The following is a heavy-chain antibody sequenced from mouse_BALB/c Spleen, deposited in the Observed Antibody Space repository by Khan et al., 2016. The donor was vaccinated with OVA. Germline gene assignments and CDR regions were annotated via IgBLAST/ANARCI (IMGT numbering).Heavy chain of an antibody. CDR3: ATLDGNPVGF. J-gene: IGHJ3*01. D-gene: IGHD2-1*01. CDR2: IDPPNDDS. CDR1: GFNIKDTY. V-gene: IGHV14-3*02. Sequence: VQLQQSGAELVKPGASVKLSCSASGFNIKDTYIHWMKQRPEQGLEWIGRIDPPNDDSKYGPKFQAKATLTEDTSSNTAYLQLSSLTYEDTAVYYCATLDGNPVGFGGQGTLVAVSA.